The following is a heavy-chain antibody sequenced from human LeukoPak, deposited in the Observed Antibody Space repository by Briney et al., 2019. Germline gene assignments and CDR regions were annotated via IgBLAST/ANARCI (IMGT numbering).Heavy chain of an antibody. J-gene: IGHJ3*02. CDR1: GGTFSSYA. V-gene: IGHV1-69*04. Sequence: SVKVSCKASGGTFSSYAISWVRQAPGQGLEWMGRIIPILGIANYAQKLQGRVTMTTDTSTSTAYMELRSLRSDDTAVYYCAREGGDCSSTSCYEAHDAFDIWGQGTMVTVSS. D-gene: IGHD2-2*01. CDR3: AREGGDCSSTSCYEAHDAFDI. CDR2: IIPILGIA.